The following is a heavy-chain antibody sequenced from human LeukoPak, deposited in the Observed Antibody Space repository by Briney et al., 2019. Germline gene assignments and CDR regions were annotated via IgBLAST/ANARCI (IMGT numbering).Heavy chain of an antibody. D-gene: IGHD6-6*01. J-gene: IGHJ3*01. Sequence: SETLSLTCTVSGGSTSSYWSWIRQPPGQGLEWIGYIYYSGSTSYNPSLKSRCTMSLDMPKNLFSLILTSVTAARTAVYYCARDQGYGSSSVWGQGKMVTVSS. CDR1: GGSTSSY. CDR2: IYYSGST. CDR3: ARDQGYGSSSV. V-gene: IGHV4-59*01.